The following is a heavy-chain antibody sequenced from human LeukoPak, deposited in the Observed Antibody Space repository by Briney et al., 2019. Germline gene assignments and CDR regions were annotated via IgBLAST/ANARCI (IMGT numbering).Heavy chain of an antibody. V-gene: IGHV3-23*01. J-gene: IGHJ3*02. CDR3: ASPLDSGGSFDI. CDR2: ISGRDDST. Sequence: GGSLRLSCAASGFSFSNYAMSWVRQVPGKGLEWVSAISGRDDSTYYADSVKGRFTISRDNSKNTLYLQMNSLRAEDTAVYYCASPLDSGGSFDIWGQGTMVTVSS. CDR1: GFSFSNYA. D-gene: IGHD3-22*01.